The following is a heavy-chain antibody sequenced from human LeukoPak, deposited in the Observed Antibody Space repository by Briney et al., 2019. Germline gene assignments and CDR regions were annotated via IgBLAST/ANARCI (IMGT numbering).Heavy chain of an antibody. J-gene: IGHJ4*02. D-gene: IGHD6-19*01. V-gene: IGHV3-23*01. CDR3: AKEAVAARVFDY. CDR2: ISGSGGST. Sequence: GGSLRLSCAASGFSFNNYGMSWVRQAQGKGLEWVSGISGSGGSTYYADSVKGRFTISRDNSKNTLYLQMNSLRAEGSAVYSCAKEAVAARVFDYWGQGTLVTVSS. CDR1: GFSFNNYG.